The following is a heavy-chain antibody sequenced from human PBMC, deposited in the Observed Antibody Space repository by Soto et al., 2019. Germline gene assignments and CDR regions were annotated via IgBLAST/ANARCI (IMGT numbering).Heavy chain of an antibody. J-gene: IGHJ4*02. CDR1: GGSIISSNW. V-gene: IGHV4-4*02. CDR2: IYHSGST. Sequence: QVQLQESGPGLVKPSETLSLTCAVSGGSIISSNWWSWVRQPPGKGLEWIGEIYHSGSTNYNPSLKSRVTISVDKSTNQFSLKLTSVTAADTAVYYCARGGSYDPFDYWGQGTLVTVSS. CDR3: ARGGSYDPFDY. D-gene: IGHD1-26*01.